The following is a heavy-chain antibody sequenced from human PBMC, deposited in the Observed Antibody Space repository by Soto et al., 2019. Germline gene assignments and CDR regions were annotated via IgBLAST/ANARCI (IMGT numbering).Heavy chain of an antibody. J-gene: IGHJ5*02. CDR1: GYTFTSYG. D-gene: IGHD6-19*01. V-gene: IGHV1-18*01. Sequence: ASVKVSCKASGYTFTSYGISWVRQAPGQGLDWMGWISGYNGKTKYAENLQGRVTMTTDTSTSTAYMGLRSLRSDDTAVYYCARSEYCSGETCYSGWFDPWRQGTLVTISS. CDR2: ISGYNGKT. CDR3: ARSEYCSGETCYSGWFDP.